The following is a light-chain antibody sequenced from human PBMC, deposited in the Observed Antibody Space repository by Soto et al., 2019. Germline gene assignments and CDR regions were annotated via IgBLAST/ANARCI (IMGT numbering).Light chain of an antibody. CDR1: QSLLHSNGYNY. Sequence: EIVMTQSPLSLPVTPGEPASISCRSSQSLLHSNGYNYLDWYLQKPGQSPQLLIYLGVDRASGVPDRFSGSGSGTDFTLKISRLEPEDFGVYYCQQFGSSIPHTFGQGTKLEIK. V-gene: IGKV2-28*01. CDR3: QQFGSSIPHT. J-gene: IGKJ2*01. CDR2: LGV.